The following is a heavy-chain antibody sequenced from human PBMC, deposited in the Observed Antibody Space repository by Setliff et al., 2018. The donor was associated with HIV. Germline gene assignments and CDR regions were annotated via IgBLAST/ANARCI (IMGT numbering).Heavy chain of an antibody. J-gene: IGHJ6*03. CDR2: ISWNGKII. CDR3: AKTKWLPRNSFYYYMDV. CDR1: GFTFGDYL. V-gene: IGHV3-20*04. D-gene: IGHD6-19*01. Sequence: GGSLRLSCATSGFTFGDYLMSWVRQVPGKGLEWVSGISWNGKIIGYGDSVRGRFTISRDDAKNSLYLQMNSLRAEDTGLYYCAKTKWLPRNSFYYYMDVWGKGTTVTVSS.